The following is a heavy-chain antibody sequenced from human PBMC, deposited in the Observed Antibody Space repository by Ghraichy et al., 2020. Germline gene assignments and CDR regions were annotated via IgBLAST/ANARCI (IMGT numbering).Heavy chain of an antibody. D-gene: IGHD1-1*01. CDR2: INYGGTT. Sequence: SETLSLTCLVSGDSITRNIHIWWAWIRRPPNKGLEWIGNINYGGTTSYNPSLRSRVTISVDTSKNLVSLDLNSVIAADTAVYYCARLPTGYPNWFDPWGRGTLVTVSS. J-gene: IGHJ5*02. CDR3: ARLPTGYPNWFDP. V-gene: IGHV4-39*01. CDR1: GDSITRNIHI.